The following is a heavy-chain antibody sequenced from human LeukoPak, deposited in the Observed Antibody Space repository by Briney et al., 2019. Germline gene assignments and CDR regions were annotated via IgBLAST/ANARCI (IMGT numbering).Heavy chain of an antibody. V-gene: IGHV4-39*01. CDR2: IYYSGST. D-gene: IGHD6-19*01. CDR1: GGSISSSSYY. J-gene: IGHJ3*02. CDR3: ARHRRQQWLVLASDI. Sequence: SETLSLTCTVSGGSISSSSYYWGWIRQPPGKGLEWIGSIYYSGSTYYNPSLKSRVTISVDTSKNQFSLKLSSVTAADTAVYYCARHRRQQWLVLASDIWGQGTMVTVSS.